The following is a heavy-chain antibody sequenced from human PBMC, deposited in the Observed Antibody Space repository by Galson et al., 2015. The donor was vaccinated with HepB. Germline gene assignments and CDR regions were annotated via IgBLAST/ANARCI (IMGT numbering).Heavy chain of an antibody. V-gene: IGHV5-51*01. CDR1: GYSFRNYW. Sequence: QSGAEVKKPGESLKISCKASGYSFRNYWIGWVRQMPGKGLECMGIIYPGDSATRYSPSFQGQVTISADKSISTAYLQWSSLKASDSAMYYCARHGGYSTGWYITAIDYWGQGTPVTVSS. CDR2: IYPGDSAT. CDR3: ARHGGYSTGWYITAIDY. J-gene: IGHJ4*02. D-gene: IGHD6-13*01.